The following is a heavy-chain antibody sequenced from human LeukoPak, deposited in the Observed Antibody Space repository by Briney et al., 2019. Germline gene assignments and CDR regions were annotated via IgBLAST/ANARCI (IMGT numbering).Heavy chain of an antibody. D-gene: IGHD1-1*01. CDR2: IYYSGST. V-gene: IGHV4-39*07. CDR3: ARPNWNDARLGAFNI. Sequence: SGPGLVKPSQTLSLTCTVSGGSISSGGYYWSWIRQPPGKGLEWIGSIYYSGSTYYNPSLKSRVTVSVDTSKNQFSVKLNSVTAADTAVYYCARPNWNDARLGAFNIWGQGTMVTVSS. J-gene: IGHJ3*02. CDR1: GGSISSGGYY.